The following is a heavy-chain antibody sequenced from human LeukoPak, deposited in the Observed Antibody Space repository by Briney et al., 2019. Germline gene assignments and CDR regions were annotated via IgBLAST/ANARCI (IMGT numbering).Heavy chain of an antibody. CDR3: ARERPEGSSSWYGRYYFDY. CDR1: GGSISSYY. Sequence: PSETLSLTCTVSGGSISSYYWSWIRQPAGKGLEWIGRIYTSGSTNYNPSLKSRVTMSVDTSKNQFSLKLSSVTAADTAVYYCARERPEGSSSWYGRYYFDYWGQGTLVTVSS. CDR2: IYTSGST. D-gene: IGHD6-13*01. J-gene: IGHJ4*02. V-gene: IGHV4-4*07.